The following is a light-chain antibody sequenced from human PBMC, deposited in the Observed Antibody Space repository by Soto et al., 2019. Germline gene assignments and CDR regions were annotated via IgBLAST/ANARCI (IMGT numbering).Light chain of an antibody. CDR3: ASYAGGSTWV. Sequence: QSAPTQPASVSGSPGQSITISCTGTSSDVGGYKYVSWYQQHPGKAPKVMIYEVSYRPSGVSNRFSGSKSDNTASLTISGLQAEDEADYYCASYAGGSTWVFGGGTKLTVL. J-gene: IGLJ3*02. CDR2: EVS. V-gene: IGLV2-14*01. CDR1: SSDVGGYKY.